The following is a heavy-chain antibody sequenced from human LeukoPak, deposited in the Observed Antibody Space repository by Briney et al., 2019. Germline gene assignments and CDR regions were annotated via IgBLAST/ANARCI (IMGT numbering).Heavy chain of an antibody. Sequence: QPGGSLRLSCAASGFTFNNYAMTWVRQAPGKGLEWVSGISGDGGSTYYADSVKGRFTISRDNSKNTLFLQMNSLRAEDTAIYYCAKDRLNAVQGVNDYWGQGTLVTVSS. CDR1: GFTFNNYA. D-gene: IGHD3-10*01. J-gene: IGHJ4*02. CDR2: ISGDGGST. V-gene: IGHV3-23*01. CDR3: AKDRLNAVQGVNDY.